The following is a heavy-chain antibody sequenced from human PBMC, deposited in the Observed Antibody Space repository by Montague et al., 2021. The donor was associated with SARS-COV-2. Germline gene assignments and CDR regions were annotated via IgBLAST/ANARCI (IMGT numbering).Heavy chain of an antibody. J-gene: IGHJ4*02. V-gene: IGHV3-21*01. Sequence: YLRLSCAASGFTFSSCSMNWVRQAPGKGLEWVSSMSNSNSYIYYADSVKGRFTISRDNAKNSLYLQMNSLRAEDTAVYYCARAAWGYYDSSGYLDYWGQGTLVTVSS. CDR2: MSNSNSYI. CDR3: ARAAWGYYDSSGYLDY. D-gene: IGHD3-22*01. CDR1: GFTFSSCS.